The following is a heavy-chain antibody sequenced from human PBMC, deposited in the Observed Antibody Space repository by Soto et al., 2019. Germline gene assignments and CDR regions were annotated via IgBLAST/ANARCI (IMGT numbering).Heavy chain of an antibody. D-gene: IGHD3-3*01. CDR1: GGSISSYY. CDR2: IYYSGST. CDR3: ARDLVADFRSGPAYWFDP. Sequence: QVQLQESGPGLVKPSETLSLTCTVSGGSISSYYWSWIRQPPGKGLEWIGYIYYSGSTNYNPSLKSRVPISVDTSKNQFSLKLRSVTAADTAVYYCARDLVADFRSGPAYWFDPWGQGTLVTFSS. J-gene: IGHJ5*02. V-gene: IGHV4-59*01.